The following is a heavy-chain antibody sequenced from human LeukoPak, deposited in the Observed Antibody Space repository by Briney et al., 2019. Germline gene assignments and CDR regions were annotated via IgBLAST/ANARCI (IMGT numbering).Heavy chain of an antibody. J-gene: IGHJ6*02. V-gene: IGHV3-23*01. Sequence: GGSLRLSCAASGFSFTSYAMSWVRQAQGKGLEWVSAVSRSGGATYYADSVKGRFTISRDTAKNSLYLQMNNLRVEDTALYYCARNNDMDVWGQGTTVIVSS. D-gene: IGHD1/OR15-1a*01. CDR1: GFSFTSYA. CDR3: ARNNDMDV. CDR2: VSRSGGAT.